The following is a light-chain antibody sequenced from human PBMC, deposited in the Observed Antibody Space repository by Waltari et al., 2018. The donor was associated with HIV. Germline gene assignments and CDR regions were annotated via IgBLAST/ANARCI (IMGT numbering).Light chain of an antibody. J-gene: IGLJ1*01. CDR1: SLRSYY. CDR3: SSRDSSGNHV. Sequence: SSELTQDPAVSVALGQTVRITCQGDSLRSYYASWFQQKPGQAPVLVIYGKNNRPSGIPDRFSGSTSGSTASLTITGAQAEDEVDYFCSSRDSSGNHVFGTGTKVTVL. V-gene: IGLV3-19*01. CDR2: GKN.